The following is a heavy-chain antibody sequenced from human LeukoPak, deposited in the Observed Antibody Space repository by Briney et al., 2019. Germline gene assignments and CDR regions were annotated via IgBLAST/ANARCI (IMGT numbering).Heavy chain of an antibody. CDR2: VSYDGTNK. V-gene: IGHV3-30*03. D-gene: IGHD6-13*01. CDR1: GFTFSNYG. CDR3: ARGFGYSNNYYFDY. J-gene: IGHJ4*02. Sequence: PGGSLRLSCAASGFTFSNYGMHWVRQAPGKGLEWVAIVSYDGTNKYYADSVKGRFTISRDSSKNTLYLQMNSLRAEDTAVYYCARGFGYSNNYYFDYWGQGTLVTVSS.